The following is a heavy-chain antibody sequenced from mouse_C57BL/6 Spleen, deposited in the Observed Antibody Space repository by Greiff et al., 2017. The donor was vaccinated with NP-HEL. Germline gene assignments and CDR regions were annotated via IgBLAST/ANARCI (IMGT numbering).Heavy chain of an antibody. CDR2: IDPSDSET. V-gene: IGHV1-52*01. CDR3: ARYGNYGGVAMDY. J-gene: IGHJ4*01. Sequence: QVQLQQPGAELVRPGSSVKLSCKASGYTFTSYWMHWVKQRPIQGLEWIGNIDPSDSETHYNQKFKDKATLTVDKSSSTANMQLSSLTSEDSAVYYCARYGNYGGVAMDYWGQGTSVTVSS. CDR1: GYTFTSYW. D-gene: IGHD2-1*01.